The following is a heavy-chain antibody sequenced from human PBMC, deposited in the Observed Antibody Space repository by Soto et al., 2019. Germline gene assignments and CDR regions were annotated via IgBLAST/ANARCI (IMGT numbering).Heavy chain of an antibody. V-gene: IGHV4-61*01. CDR3: ARFVRSCSATTCSTRADV. CDR1: GGFVNSDTHS. J-gene: IGHJ6*02. Sequence: SETLSLTCTVSGGFVNSDTHSWSWIRQTPGKRLEWIGFIYSGGSTKNPSPRSRVTMSVDTSKNQFSLKLRSVIVADTAVYHCARFVRSCSATTCSTRADVWGQGITVTVSS. D-gene: IGHD2-2*01. CDR2: IYSGGST.